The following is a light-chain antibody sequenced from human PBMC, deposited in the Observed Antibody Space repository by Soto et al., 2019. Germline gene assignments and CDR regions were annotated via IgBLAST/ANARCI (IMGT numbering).Light chain of an antibody. Sequence: QSVLTQPPSASGTPGQRVTISCSGSSSNVGSNTVNWYQQLPGTAPKLLVDSNNQPPSGVPVPFSGSRSGTSATLAISGLESEDEADYYCAAWDESMNAGVFGGGTKLTVL. J-gene: IGLJ2*01. CDR1: SSNVGSNT. CDR2: SNN. CDR3: AAWDESMNAGV. V-gene: IGLV1-44*01.